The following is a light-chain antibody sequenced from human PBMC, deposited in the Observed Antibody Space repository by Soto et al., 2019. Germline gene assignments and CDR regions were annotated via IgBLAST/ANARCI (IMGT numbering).Light chain of an antibody. V-gene: IGKV1-12*01. J-gene: IGKJ1*01. CDR1: QDIDTW. CDR2: SAS. CDR3: QQGSSFPWT. Sequence: DIHMTQSASSVSSSLGDRVTITVLASQDIDTWLAWYQQKPGKAPKLLIYSASSLQSGVPSRFSGSGSGTDFTFTISSLQPEDFATYYCQQGSSFPWTFGQGTKVDIK.